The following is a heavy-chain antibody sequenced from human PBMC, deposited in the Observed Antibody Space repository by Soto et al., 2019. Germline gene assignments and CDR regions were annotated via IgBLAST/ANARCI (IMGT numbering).Heavy chain of an antibody. CDR3: ARRQSSSWYGL. D-gene: IGHD6-13*01. V-gene: IGHV4-39*01. Sequence: SETLSVTCTVSATSIRRISYYWGWICQPPGKGLEWIGSIYYSGSTYYNPSLKSRVTISVDTSKNQFSLKLSSVPAADTAVYYCARRQSSSWYGLWGQGTLVTSPQ. J-gene: IGHJ4*02. CDR2: IYYSGST. CDR1: ATSIRRISYY.